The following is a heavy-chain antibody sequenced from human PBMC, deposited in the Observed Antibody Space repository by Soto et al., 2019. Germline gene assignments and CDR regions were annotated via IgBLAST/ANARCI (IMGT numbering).Heavy chain of an antibody. CDR3: ARGRIDGVCPFDY. CDR1: GGSFSGYH. CDR2: INHSGST. V-gene: IGHV4-34*01. J-gene: IGHJ4*02. Sequence: PSETLSLTCAVYGGSFSGYHWSWFRQPPGKGLEWIGEINHSGSTNYDPSLKSRVTISVDTSKNQFSLKLSSVTAADTAVYYCARGRIDGVCPFDYWGQGNLVTGSS. D-gene: IGHD2-8*01.